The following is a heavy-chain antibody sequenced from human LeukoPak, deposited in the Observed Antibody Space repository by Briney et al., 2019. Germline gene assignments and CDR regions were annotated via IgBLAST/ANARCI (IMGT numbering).Heavy chain of an antibody. CDR1: GFTFSDYY. Sequence: GGSLRLSCAASGFTFSDYYMSWIRQAPGKGLEWVSYISSSGSTIYYADSVKGRFTISRDNAKNSLYLQMNSLRAEDTAVYYCAREPYSGSYYYYYYMGVWGKGTTVTVSS. J-gene: IGHJ6*03. CDR2: ISSSGSTI. CDR3: AREPYSGSYYYYYYMGV. D-gene: IGHD1-26*01. V-gene: IGHV3-11*04.